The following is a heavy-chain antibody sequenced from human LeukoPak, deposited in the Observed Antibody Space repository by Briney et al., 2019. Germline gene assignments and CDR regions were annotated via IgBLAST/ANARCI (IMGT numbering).Heavy chain of an antibody. V-gene: IGHV4-59*01. D-gene: IGHD5-18*01. J-gene: IGHJ4*02. CDR2: IYYSGST. Sequence: PEPLSLTCTVSGHSINSYYWSWIRQPPGKGLEWIGYIYYSGSTNDNPSLKSRVTISVDTYKNQFSLKLSSVTAADTAVYYCAREGDTALDYWGQGTLVTVSS. CDR1: GHSINSYY. CDR3: AREGDTALDY.